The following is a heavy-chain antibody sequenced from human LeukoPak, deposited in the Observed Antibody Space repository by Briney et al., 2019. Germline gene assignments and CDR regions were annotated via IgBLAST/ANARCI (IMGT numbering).Heavy chain of an antibody. Sequence: SETLSLTCTVSGGSISSSSYYWGWIRQPPGKGLEWIGEINHSGSTNYNPSLKSRVTISVDTSKNQFSLKLSSVTAADTAVYYCARGPRTRRFNGGPVGATTWDFDYWGQGTLVTVSS. CDR1: GGSISSSSYY. J-gene: IGHJ4*02. CDR2: INHSGST. D-gene: IGHD1-26*01. CDR3: ARGPRTRRFNGGPVGATTWDFDY. V-gene: IGHV4-39*07.